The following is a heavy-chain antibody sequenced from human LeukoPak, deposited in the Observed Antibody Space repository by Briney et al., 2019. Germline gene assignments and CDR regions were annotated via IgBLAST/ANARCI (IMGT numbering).Heavy chain of an antibody. Sequence: GGSLRLSCVVSGFTFSDYWMTWVRQAPGKGLEWVANIKHDGSDVHYVDSVKGRFTISRDNAKNSVYLHMNSLRAEDTAVYYCATSAAAAGTEWGQGILVTVSS. CDR1: GFTFSDYW. CDR3: ATSAAAAGTE. D-gene: IGHD6-13*01. J-gene: IGHJ4*02. V-gene: IGHV3-7*03. CDR2: IKHDGSDV.